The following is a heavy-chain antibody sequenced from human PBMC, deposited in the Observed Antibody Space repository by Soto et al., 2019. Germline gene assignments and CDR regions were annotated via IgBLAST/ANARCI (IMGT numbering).Heavy chain of an antibody. J-gene: IGHJ4*02. V-gene: IGHV3-9*01. CDR3: AKADIVVVPAAMPDY. CDR2: ISWNSGSI. CDR1: GFTFDDYA. D-gene: IGHD2-2*01. Sequence: GGSLRLSCAASGFTFDDYAMHWVRQAPGKGLEWVSGISWNSGSIGYADSVKGRFTISRDNAKNSLYLQMNSLRAEDTALYYCAKADIVVVPAAMPDYWGQGTLVTVSS.